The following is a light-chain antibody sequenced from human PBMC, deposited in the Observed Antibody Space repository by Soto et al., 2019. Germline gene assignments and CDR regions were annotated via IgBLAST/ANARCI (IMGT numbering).Light chain of an antibody. J-gene: IGKJ5*01. Sequence: EFVLTQSPGPLSLSPGERATLSCGSIQSVTNNYLAWYQQKPGQAPRLLIYDASNRATGIPARFSGSGSGTDFTLTISSLEPEDFAVYYCQQRSNWPLITFGQGTRLEIK. V-gene: IGKV3-11*01. CDR2: DAS. CDR3: QQRSNWPLIT. CDR1: QSVTNNY.